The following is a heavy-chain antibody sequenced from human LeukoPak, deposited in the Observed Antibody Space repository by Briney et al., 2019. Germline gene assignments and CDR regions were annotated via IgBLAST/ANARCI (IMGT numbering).Heavy chain of an antibody. Sequence: ASVKVSCKASGGTFSSYAISWVRQAPGQGLEWMGRIIPILGIANYAQKFQGRVTITADKSTSTAYMELSSLRSEDTAVYYCARDVSHYYDSSGYNVWDYWGQGTLVTVSS. J-gene: IGHJ4*02. D-gene: IGHD3-22*01. CDR1: GGTFSSYA. CDR2: IIPILGIA. CDR3: ARDVSHYYDSSGYNVWDY. V-gene: IGHV1-69*04.